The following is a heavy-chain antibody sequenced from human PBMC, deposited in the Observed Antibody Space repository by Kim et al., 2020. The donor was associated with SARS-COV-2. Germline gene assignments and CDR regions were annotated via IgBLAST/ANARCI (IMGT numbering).Heavy chain of an antibody. V-gene: IGHV3-30*02. CDR3: AKGGIVGAPLEY. D-gene: IGHD1-26*01. J-gene: IGHJ4*02. Sequence: YYADSVKGRFTISRDNSKNTLYLQMTSLRAEDTAVYYCAKGGIVGAPLEYWGQGTLVTVSS.